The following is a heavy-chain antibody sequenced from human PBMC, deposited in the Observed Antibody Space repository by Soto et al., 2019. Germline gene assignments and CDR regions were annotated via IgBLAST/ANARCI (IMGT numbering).Heavy chain of an antibody. V-gene: IGHV3-23*01. CDR3: AKVHIAVAAYFDC. Sequence: EVQLLESGGGLVQPGGSLRLSCAASGFTFSSYAMTWVRQAPGKGLEWVSFITGRGHSTFYADSVKGRFTISRDNSKNTLSLQMDSLRADDTAVYYCAKVHIAVAAYFDCWGQGTLVTVSS. D-gene: IGHD6-19*01. J-gene: IGHJ4*02. CDR2: ITGRGHST. CDR1: GFTFSSYA.